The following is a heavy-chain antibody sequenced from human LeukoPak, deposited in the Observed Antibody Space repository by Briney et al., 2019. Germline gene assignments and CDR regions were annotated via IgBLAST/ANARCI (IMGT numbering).Heavy chain of an antibody. V-gene: IGHV3-21*01. J-gene: IGHJ4*02. CDR1: GFTFSSYW. CDR2: ISSDSRYI. Sequence: GGSLRLSCAASGFTFSSYWMHWVRQAPGKGPEWVASISSDSRYIYYADSVKGRFTVSRDNAKTSVYLQMSSLRGEDTAVYYCARDGLGSYDYWGQGTLVTVSS. D-gene: IGHD3-10*01. CDR3: ARDGLGSYDY.